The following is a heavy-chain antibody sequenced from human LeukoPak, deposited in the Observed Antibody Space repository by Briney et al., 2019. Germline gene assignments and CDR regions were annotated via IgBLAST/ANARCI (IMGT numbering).Heavy chain of an antibody. Sequence: GGSLRLSCAASGFTFSSNWMSWVRQAPGKGLEWVANIKEDGSEKKYMDSVKGRFTISRDNAKNSLYPQMNSLRAEDAAVYYCARGLGAFDIWGQGTMVTVSS. CDR2: IKEDGSEK. CDR1: GFTFSSNW. CDR3: ARGLGAFDI. V-gene: IGHV3-7*01. J-gene: IGHJ3*02. D-gene: IGHD6-19*01.